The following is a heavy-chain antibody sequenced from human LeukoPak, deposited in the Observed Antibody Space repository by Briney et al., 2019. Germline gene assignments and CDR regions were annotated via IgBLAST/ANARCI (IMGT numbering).Heavy chain of an antibody. CDR3: ARDKAHSYGRYFDP. J-gene: IGHJ5*02. V-gene: IGHV4-4*07. CDR1: GDSINSYS. CDR2: IYFSGST. D-gene: IGHD5-18*01. Sequence: SETLSLTCTVSGDSINSYSWTWIRQPAGKGLEWIGRIYFSGSTDYTPSLKSRVTISLDKSRNQFSLKLNSVTAADSALYYCARDKAHSYGRYFDPWGQGALVIVSS.